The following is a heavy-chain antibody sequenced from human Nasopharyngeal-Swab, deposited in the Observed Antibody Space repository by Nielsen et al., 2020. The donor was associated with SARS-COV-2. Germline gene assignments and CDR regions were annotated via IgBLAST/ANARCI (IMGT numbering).Heavy chain of an antibody. CDR2: ISAYNGNT. D-gene: IGHD5-24*01. CDR1: GYTFTSYG. Sequence: ASVKVSCKASGYTFTSYGISWVRQAPGQGLEWMGWISAYNGNTNYAQKFQGRVTITRDTSASTAYMELSSLRSEDTAVYYCARVLDGYNGFDYWGQGTLVTVSS. V-gene: IGHV1-18*01. J-gene: IGHJ4*02. CDR3: ARVLDGYNGFDY.